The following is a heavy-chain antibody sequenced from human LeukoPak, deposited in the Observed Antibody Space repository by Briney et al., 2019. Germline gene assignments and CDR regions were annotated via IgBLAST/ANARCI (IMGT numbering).Heavy chain of an antibody. Sequence: GGSLRVSCAASGFTFSNYAMHWVRQDPGKGLEWVAVISFDGTNKYYANSVQGRFTISRDNAKNTLYVQMNSLRAEDTAVYYCAREVIAAGWFDPWGQGTLVTVSS. CDR3: AREVIAAGWFDP. CDR1: GFTFSNYA. CDR2: ISFDGTNK. V-gene: IGHV3-30-3*01. J-gene: IGHJ5*02. D-gene: IGHD6-13*01.